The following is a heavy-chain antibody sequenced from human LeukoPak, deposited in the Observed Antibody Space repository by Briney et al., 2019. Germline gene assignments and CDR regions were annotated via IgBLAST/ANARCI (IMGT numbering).Heavy chain of an antibody. D-gene: IGHD3-10*01. CDR1: GFTFSNAW. J-gene: IGHJ4*02. V-gene: IGHV3-15*01. Sequence: GGSLRLSCAASGFTFSNAWMSWVRQAPGKGLEWVGRIKSKTDGGTTDYAAPVKGRFTISRDDSKNTLYLQMNSPKTEDTAVYYCSGFGSVWFSDYWGQGTLVTVSS. CDR3: SGFGSVWFSDY. CDR2: IKSKTDGGTT.